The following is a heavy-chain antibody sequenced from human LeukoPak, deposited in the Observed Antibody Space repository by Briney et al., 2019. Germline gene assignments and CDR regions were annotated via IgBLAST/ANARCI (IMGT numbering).Heavy chain of an antibody. V-gene: IGHV1-69*05. CDR1: GGTFSSYA. CDR2: IIPIFGTA. J-gene: IGHJ4*02. Sequence: WASVKVSCKASGGTFSSYAIGWVRQAPGQGLEWMGGIIPIFGTANYAQKFQGRVTITTDESTSTAYMELSSLRSEDTAVYYCARGAQPEWFGELSWDYWGRGTLVTVSS. CDR3: ARGAQPEWFGELSWDY. D-gene: IGHD3-10*01.